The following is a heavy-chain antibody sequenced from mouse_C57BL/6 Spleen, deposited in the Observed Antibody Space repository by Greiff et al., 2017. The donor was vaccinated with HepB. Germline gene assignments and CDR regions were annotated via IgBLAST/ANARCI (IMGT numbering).Heavy chain of an antibody. D-gene: IGHD1-1*01. V-gene: IGHV5-17*01. CDR2: ISSGSSTI. J-gene: IGHJ2*01. CDR1: GFTFRDYG. CDR3: ARGDYGSSFYFDY. Sequence: EVQGVESGGGLVKPGGSLKLSCAASGFTFRDYGMHWVRQAPEKGLEWVAYISSGSSTIYYADTVKGRFTISRDNAKNTLFLQITSLRSEDTAMYYCARGDYGSSFYFDYWGQGTTLTVSS.